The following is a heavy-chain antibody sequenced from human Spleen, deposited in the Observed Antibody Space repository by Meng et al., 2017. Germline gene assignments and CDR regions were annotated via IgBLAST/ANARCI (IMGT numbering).Heavy chain of an antibody. D-gene: IGHD3-9*01. CDR2: INTYNGHT. CDR1: GYTFTNYA. V-gene: IGHV1-18*01. CDR3: ARGILTPCDY. J-gene: IGHJ4*02. Sequence: ASVKVSCKAAGYTFTNYAINWVRLAPGQGLEWMGWINTYNGHTKYSQNLQDRVTMTTDTSTDTAYMELRNLRSNDTAIYYCARGILTPCDYWGQGALVTVSS.